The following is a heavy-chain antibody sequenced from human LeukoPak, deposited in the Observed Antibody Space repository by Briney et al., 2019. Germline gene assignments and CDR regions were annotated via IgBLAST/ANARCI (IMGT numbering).Heavy chain of an antibody. J-gene: IGHJ4*02. V-gene: IGHV3-9*01. CDR2: ISWNSGSI. Sequence: GRSLRLSCAASGFTFDDYAMHWVRQAPGKGLEWVSGISWNSGSIGYADSVKGRFTISRDNAKNSLYLQMNSLRAEDTALYYCAKGSYSSSSFDYWGRGTLVTVSS. D-gene: IGHD6-13*01. CDR1: GFTFDDYA. CDR3: AKGSYSSSSFDY.